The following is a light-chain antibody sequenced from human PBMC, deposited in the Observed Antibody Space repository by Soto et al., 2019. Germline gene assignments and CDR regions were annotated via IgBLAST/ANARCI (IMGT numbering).Light chain of an antibody. V-gene: IGLV2-11*01. CDR3: CSYAGTYTFV. Sequence: QSALTQPRSVSGSPGQSVTISCTGTSSDVGGYNSVSWYQQHPAKAPKLMIYAVTKRPSGVPARFSGSKSGNTASLTISGRQAEEEADYYCCSYAGTYTFVFGTGTKLTVL. CDR2: AVT. CDR1: SSDVGGYNS. J-gene: IGLJ1*01.